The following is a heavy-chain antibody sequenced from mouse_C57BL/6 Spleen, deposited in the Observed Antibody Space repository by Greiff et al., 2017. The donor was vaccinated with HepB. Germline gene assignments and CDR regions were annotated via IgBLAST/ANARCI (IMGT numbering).Heavy chain of an antibody. CDR1: GYAFSSSW. CDR2: IYPGDGDT. V-gene: IGHV1-82*01. CDR3: ARSGTAQAHYYAMDY. D-gene: IGHD3-2*02. J-gene: IGHJ4*01. Sequence: VQLKQSGPELVKPGASVKISCKASGYAFSSSWMNWVKQRPGKGLEWIGRIYPGDGDTNYNGTFKGKATLTADKSSSTAYMQLSSLTSEDSAVYFCARSGTAQAHYYAMDYWGQGTSVTVSS.